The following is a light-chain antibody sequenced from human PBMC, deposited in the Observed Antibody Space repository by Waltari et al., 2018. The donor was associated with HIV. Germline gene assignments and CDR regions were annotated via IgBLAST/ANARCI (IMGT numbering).Light chain of an antibody. CDR2: NNN. CDR3: AAWDDSLNVVV. V-gene: IGLV1-44*01. J-gene: IGLJ2*01. CDR1: SSNIGSNT. Sequence: QSVLTQPPSASGTPGQRVTISCSGSSSNIGSNTVSWYRQLPGTAPKLLMYNNNQRPSGVPDRFSGSKSGTSASLAISGLQSEDEANYYCAAWDDSLNVVVFGGGTKLTVL.